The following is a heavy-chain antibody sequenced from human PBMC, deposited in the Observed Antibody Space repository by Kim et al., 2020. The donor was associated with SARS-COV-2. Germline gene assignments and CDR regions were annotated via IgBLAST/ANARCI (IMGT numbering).Heavy chain of an antibody. J-gene: IGHJ4*02. CDR3: ATEVALPGAGTRV. Sequence: ASVKVSCKVSGYTLSELSIHWVRQAPGKGLDWMGGFDLEEGATVYAQRLQGRVTMTEDTSIDTAYMELSSLRSDDTAVYYCATEVALPGAGTRVWGQGTLVTVSS. V-gene: IGHV1-24*01. D-gene: IGHD1-7*01. CDR2: FDLEEGAT. CDR1: GYTLSELS.